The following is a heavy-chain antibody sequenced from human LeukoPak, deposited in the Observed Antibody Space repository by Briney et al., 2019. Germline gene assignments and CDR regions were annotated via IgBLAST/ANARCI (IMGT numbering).Heavy chain of an antibody. CDR1: GYTFTSYG. Sequence: GASVKVSCKASGYTFTSYGISWVRQAPGQGLEWMGWISAYNDNTNYAQKLQGRVTMTTDTSTSTAYMELRSLRSDDTAVYYCARPLVATLLGSSWFDPWGQGTLVTVSS. CDR2: ISAYNDNT. CDR3: ARPLVATLLGSSWFDP. D-gene: IGHD5-12*01. V-gene: IGHV1-18*01. J-gene: IGHJ5*02.